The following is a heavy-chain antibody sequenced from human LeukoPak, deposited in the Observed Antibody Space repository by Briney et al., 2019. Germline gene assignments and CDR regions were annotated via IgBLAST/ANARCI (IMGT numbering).Heavy chain of an antibody. CDR1: GGSMRSHY. Sequence: SETLSLTCTVSGGSMRSHYWSWIRQTPGKGLEWIGYIDYSGSTRYNPSLQSRVSISVDTSKNQFSLKLTSVTATDTSVYYCARLINNDNSGDADTFDMWGQGTVVTVFS. V-gene: IGHV4-59*11. CDR3: ARLINNDNSGDADTFDM. D-gene: IGHD3-22*01. J-gene: IGHJ3*02. CDR2: IDYSGST.